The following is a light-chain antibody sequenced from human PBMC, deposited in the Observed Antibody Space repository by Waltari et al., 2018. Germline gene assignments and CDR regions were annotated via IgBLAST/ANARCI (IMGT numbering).Light chain of an antibody. J-gene: IGKJ2*03. CDR3: MQGTHFPYS. CDR1: QGLLHTSGTTS. Sequence: DVVMTQSPLSLPITPGQSACMTCRSSQGLLHTSGTTSLSWFLKKPGQPPRRLIFKVSDRDSEVPDRFSGSGAGTDFTLKISRVEAEDVGIYYCMQGTHFPYSFGQGTKVEIK. CDR2: KVS. V-gene: IGKV2-30*02.